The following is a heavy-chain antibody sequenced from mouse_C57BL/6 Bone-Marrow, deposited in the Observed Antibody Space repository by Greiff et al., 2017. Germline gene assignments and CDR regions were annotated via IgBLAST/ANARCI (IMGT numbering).Heavy chain of an antibody. Sequence: QVQLQQPGAELVKPGASVKMSCKASGYTFTSYWITWVKQRPGQGLEWIGDIYPGSGSTNYNEKFKSKATLTVDTSSSTDYIQLSSLTSEDAAVYYCARNDGYFPWFAYWGQGTLVTVSA. D-gene: IGHD2-3*01. V-gene: IGHV1-55*01. CDR3: ARNDGYFPWFAY. CDR2: IYPGSGST. J-gene: IGHJ3*01. CDR1: GYTFTSYW.